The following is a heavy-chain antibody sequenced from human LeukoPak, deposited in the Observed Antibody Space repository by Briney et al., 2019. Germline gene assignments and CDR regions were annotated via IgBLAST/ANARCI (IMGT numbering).Heavy chain of an antibody. D-gene: IGHD5-12*01. Sequence: GGSLRLSCAASGLTFSSYAMHWVRQAPGKGLEWVAVISYDGSNKYYADSVKGRFTISRDNSKNTLYLQMNSLRAEDTAVYYCARDRQRGPRHGWLRFISTYYYGMDVWGQGTTVTVSS. V-gene: IGHV3-30*04. CDR3: ARDRQRGPRHGWLRFISTYYYGMDV. J-gene: IGHJ6*02. CDR2: ISYDGSNK. CDR1: GLTFSSYA.